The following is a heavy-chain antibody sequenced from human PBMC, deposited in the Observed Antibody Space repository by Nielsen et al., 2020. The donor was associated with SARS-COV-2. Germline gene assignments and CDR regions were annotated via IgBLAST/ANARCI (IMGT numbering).Heavy chain of an antibody. J-gene: IGHJ6*02. D-gene: IGHD1-26*01. CDR3: AKDEGATYYYYYGMDV. CDR2: ISYDGSNK. V-gene: IGHV3-30*18. Sequence: SCAASGFTFSSYGMHWVRQAPGKGLEWVAVISYDGSNKYYADSVKGRFTISRDNSKNTLYLQMNSLRAEDTAVYYCAKDEGATYYYYYGMDVWGQGTTVTVSS. CDR1: GFTFSSYG.